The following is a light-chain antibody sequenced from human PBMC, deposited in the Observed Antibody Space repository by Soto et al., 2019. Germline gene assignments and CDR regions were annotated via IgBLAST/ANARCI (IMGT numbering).Light chain of an antibody. Sequence: EIVMTQSPATLSVSPGERATLSCRASQSVNNNLAWYQQKPGQAPRLLIYGASTRATGIPARFSGSVSGSDVTLTISSLQSEDFAIYYCQQYNNWWTFGQGTKAEIK. CDR2: GAS. CDR3: QQYNNWWT. V-gene: IGKV3-15*01. J-gene: IGKJ1*01. CDR1: QSVNNN.